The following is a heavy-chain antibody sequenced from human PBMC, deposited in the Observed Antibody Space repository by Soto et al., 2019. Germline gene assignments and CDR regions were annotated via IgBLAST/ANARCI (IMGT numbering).Heavy chain of an antibody. CDR2: IYTAGGT. V-gene: IGHV3-53*02. Sequence: EVQLVETGGGLIQPGGSLRLSCAASGFTVSNTYMTWVRQPPGKGLECVSVIYTAGGTNYADSVKGRFIISRDNSKNPLYLQMNSLRAEDAAVYYCARALPVAKGGFDPWGQGTLVTVSS. J-gene: IGHJ5*02. D-gene: IGHD2-2*01. CDR1: GFTVSNTY. CDR3: ARALPVAKGGFDP.